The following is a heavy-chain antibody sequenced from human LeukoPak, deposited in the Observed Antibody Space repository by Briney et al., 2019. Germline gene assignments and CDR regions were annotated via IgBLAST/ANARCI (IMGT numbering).Heavy chain of an antibody. CDR3: ARDHYDSSGYFLGNDY. V-gene: IGHV4-59*12. Sequence: GSLRLSCAASGFTFNSYSMNWVRQPPGKGLEWIGYVAYTGGTNYNPSLSSRVTMSVDTSRNQFSLKLSSVTAADTAIYYCARDHYDSSGYFLGNDYWGQGILVTVSS. CDR2: VAYTGGT. J-gene: IGHJ4*02. CDR1: GFTFNSYS. D-gene: IGHD3-22*01.